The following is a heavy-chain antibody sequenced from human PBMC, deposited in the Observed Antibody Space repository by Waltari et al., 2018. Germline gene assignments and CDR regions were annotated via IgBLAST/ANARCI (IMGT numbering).Heavy chain of an antibody. J-gene: IGHJ4*02. D-gene: IGHD3-10*01. CDR1: GYTFTSYD. CDR3: ARVGLYYYGSGSYPHFDY. CDR2: MNPNSGNT. V-gene: IGHV1-8*03. Sequence: QVQLVQSGAEVKKPGASVKVSCKASGYTFTSYDINWVRQATGQGLEWMGWMNPNSGNTGYAQKFQGRVTITRNTSISTAYMELSSLRSEDTAVYYCARVGLYYYGSGSYPHFDYWGQGTLVTVSS.